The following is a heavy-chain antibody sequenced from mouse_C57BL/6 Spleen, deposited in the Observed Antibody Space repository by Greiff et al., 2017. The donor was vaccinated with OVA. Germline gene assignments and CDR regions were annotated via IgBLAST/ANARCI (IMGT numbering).Heavy chain of an antibody. CDR2: INPYNGGT. D-gene: IGHD1-1*01. Sequence: DVKLQESGPVLVKPGASVKMSCKASGYTFTDYYMNWVKQSHGKSLEWIGVINPYNGGTSYNQKFKGKATLTVDKSSSTAYMELNSLTSEDSAVYYCARGYYGSSYVDYWGQGTTLTVSS. CDR1: GYTFTDYY. V-gene: IGHV1-19*01. J-gene: IGHJ2*01. CDR3: ARGYYGSSYVDY.